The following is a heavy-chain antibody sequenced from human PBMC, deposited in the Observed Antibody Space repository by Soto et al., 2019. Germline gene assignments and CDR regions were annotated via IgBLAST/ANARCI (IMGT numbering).Heavy chain of an antibody. CDR1: GFTFSSYA. CDR3: ARDLPSAAGSLYYYYGMDV. V-gene: IGHV3-30-3*01. J-gene: IGHJ6*02. D-gene: IGHD6-13*01. Sequence: LRLSCAASGFTFSSYAMHWVRQAPGKGLEWVAVISYDGSNKYYADSVKGRFTISRDNSKNTLYLQMNSLRAEDTAVYYCARDLPSAAGSLYYYYGMDVWGQGTTVTVSS. CDR2: ISYDGSNK.